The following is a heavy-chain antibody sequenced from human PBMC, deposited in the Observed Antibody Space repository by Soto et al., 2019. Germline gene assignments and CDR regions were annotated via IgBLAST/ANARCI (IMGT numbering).Heavy chain of an antibody. V-gene: IGHV4-59*01. CDR2: IYYSGST. CDR1: GGSISSYY. CDR3: ARGGVTLRFLEWSTRDYYYGMDV. Sequence: PSETLSLTCTVSGGSISSYYWSWIRQPPGKGLEWIGYIYYSGSTNYNPSLKSRVTISVDTSKNQFSLKLSSVTAADTAVYYCARGGVTLRFLEWSTRDYYYGMDVWGQGTTVTVSS. J-gene: IGHJ6*02. D-gene: IGHD3-3*01.